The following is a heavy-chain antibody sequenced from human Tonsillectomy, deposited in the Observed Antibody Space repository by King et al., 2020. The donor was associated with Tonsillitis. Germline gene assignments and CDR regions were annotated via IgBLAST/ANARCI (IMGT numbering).Heavy chain of an antibody. CDR3: ARDIITGTLEY. J-gene: IGHJ4*02. V-gene: IGHV1-18*01. CDR2: LLSSPFPP. CDR1: GYTFTRSF. D-gene: IGHD1-7*01. Sequence: VQLVQSGAEVKKPGASVNVSCKASGYTFTRSFLILLLQAPFPFLSFLFFLLSSPFPPPSSPTLPGLFPMTPDTSPSTAYMELRSLRSDDTAVYYCARDIITGTLEYWGQGTLVTVSS.